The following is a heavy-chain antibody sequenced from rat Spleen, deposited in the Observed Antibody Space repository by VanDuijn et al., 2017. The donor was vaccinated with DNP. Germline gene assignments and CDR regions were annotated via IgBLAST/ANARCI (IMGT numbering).Heavy chain of an antibody. D-gene: IGHD1-11*01. CDR2: IIYDGSRT. CDR1: GFTFSDYN. V-gene: IGHV5S10*01. Sequence: EVQLVESGGGLVQPGRSLKLSCAASGFTFSDYNMAWVRQAPKKGLEWVATIIYDGSRTYYRDSVKGRFTVSRDNAKSSLYLQMDSLRSEDTATYYCTTGTTEGRWFAYWGQGTLVTVSS. J-gene: IGHJ3*01. CDR3: TTGTTEGRWFAY.